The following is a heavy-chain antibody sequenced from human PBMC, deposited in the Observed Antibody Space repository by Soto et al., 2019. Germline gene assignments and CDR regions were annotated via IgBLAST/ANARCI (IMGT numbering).Heavy chain of an antibody. CDR3: ARGRYIHNGYDRGWYIGY. Sequence: QVQLVQSGAEVKKPGASVRVSCKPSGYSFTAYQIFWVRQATGQGLEWMGWMHPGTGDTDYAQNFQGRVTMTRNSSISAAYMKMTSLTSADTAVYYCARGRYIHNGYDRGWYIGYRGQGTLVNDSS. J-gene: IGHJ4*02. CDR1: GYSFTAYQ. CDR2: MHPGTGDT. D-gene: IGHD6-19*01. V-gene: IGHV1-8*01.